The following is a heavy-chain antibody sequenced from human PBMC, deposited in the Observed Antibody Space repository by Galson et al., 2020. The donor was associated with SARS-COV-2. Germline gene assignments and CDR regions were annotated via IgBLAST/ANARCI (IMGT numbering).Heavy chain of an antibody. V-gene: IGHV3-30*04. CDR2: ISYDGSNK. CDR1: GFTFSSYA. CDR3: ARELQSYYYGMDV. D-gene: IGHD4-4*01. J-gene: IGHJ6*02. Sequence: TGGSLRLSCAASGFTFSSYAMHWVRQAPGKGLEWVAVISYDGSNKYYADSVKGRFTISRDNSKNTLYLQMNSLRAEDTAVYYCARELQSYYYGMDVWGQGTTVTVSS.